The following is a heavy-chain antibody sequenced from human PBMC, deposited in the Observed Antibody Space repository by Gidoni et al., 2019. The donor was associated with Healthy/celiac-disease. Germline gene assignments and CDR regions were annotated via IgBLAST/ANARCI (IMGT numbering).Heavy chain of an antibody. J-gene: IGHJ5*02. V-gene: IGHV3-30-3*01. CDR3: ARGRWGSSGYFPNWFDP. CDR2: ISYDGSNK. Sequence: QVQLVESGGGVVQPGRSLRLSCAASGFTFSSYAMHWVRQAPGKGLEWVAVISYDGSNKYYADSVKGRFTISRDNSKNTLYLQMNSLRAEDTAVYYCARGRWGSSGYFPNWFDPWGQGTLVTVSS. CDR1: GFTFSSYA. D-gene: IGHD6-19*01.